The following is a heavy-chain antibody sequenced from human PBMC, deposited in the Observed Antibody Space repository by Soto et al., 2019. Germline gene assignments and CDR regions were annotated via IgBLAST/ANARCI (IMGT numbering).Heavy chain of an antibody. Sequence: EVQLVESGGDLVQPGGSLRLSCAASGFIFTNYWMSWVRQAPGKGLEWVANVKQDGSVKRYVDSVKGRFTISRDNAKNSVYLQMNSLRVDDTAVYYCTSATSSRGAPDGFIKDWGQGNLVTVSS. V-gene: IGHV3-7*03. CDR3: TSATSSRGAPDGFIKD. CDR2: VKQDGSVK. D-gene: IGHD3-10*01. CDR1: GFIFTNYW. J-gene: IGHJ4*02.